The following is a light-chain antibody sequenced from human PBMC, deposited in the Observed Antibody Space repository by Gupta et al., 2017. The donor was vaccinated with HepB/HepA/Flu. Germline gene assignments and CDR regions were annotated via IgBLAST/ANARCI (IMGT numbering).Light chain of an antibody. Sequence: SSELPQPPSVSVSPGQTARITCSGDALSNQYAYWYQKKQGQAPVLLIYKDTRRHSGIPERFSGASSGTTVTLTISGVQAEDEADYHCQTADGSGTYVVFGGGTKLTVL. CDR1: ALSNQY. CDR3: QTADGSGTYVV. CDR2: KDT. J-gene: IGLJ2*01. V-gene: IGLV3-25*03.